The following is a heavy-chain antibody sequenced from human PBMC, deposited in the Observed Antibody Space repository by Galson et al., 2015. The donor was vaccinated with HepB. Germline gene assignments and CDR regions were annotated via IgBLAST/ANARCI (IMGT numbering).Heavy chain of an antibody. J-gene: IGHJ6*02. CDR3: ARGEVSRDIVVVPASLGGYGMDV. CDR2: IVPIFGTA. CDR1: GGTFSSYA. V-gene: IGHV1-69*13. Sequence: SVKVSCKASGGTFSSYAISWVRQAPGQGLEWMGGIVPIFGTANYAQKFQGRVTITADESTSTAYMELSSLRSEDTAVYYCARGEVSRDIVVVPASLGGYGMDVWGQGTTVTVSS. D-gene: IGHD2-2*01.